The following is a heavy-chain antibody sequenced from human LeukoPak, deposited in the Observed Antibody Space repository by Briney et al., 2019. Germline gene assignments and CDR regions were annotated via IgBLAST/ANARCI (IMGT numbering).Heavy chain of an antibody. J-gene: IGHJ6*03. CDR3: AKDTAMVYYYYMDV. D-gene: IGHD5-18*01. CDR2: ISGSGGST. CDR1: GFTFSSYA. V-gene: IGHV3-23*01. Sequence: GGSLRLSCAASGFTFSSYAMSWVRQAPGKGLEWVSAISGSGGSTYYADSVKGRFTISRDNSKNTLYLQMNSLRAEDTALYYCAKDTAMVYYYYMDVWGKGTTVTVSS.